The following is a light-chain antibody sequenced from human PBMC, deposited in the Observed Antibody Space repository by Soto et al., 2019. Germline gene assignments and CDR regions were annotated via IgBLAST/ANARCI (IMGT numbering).Light chain of an antibody. V-gene: IGLV2-8*01. Sequence: QSVLTQPPSASGSPGQSVTISCTGTSSDVGGYNYVSWYQQHPGKAPKVIIYEVSKRPSGVPNRFSGSKSGSTASLTISGPQAEDEADYYCSSYTDTNIFVFGTGTKVTVL. J-gene: IGLJ1*01. CDR1: SSDVGGYNY. CDR2: EVS. CDR3: SSYTDTNIFV.